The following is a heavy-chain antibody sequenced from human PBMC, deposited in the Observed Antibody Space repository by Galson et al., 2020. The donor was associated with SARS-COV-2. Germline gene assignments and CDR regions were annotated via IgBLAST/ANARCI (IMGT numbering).Heavy chain of an antibody. J-gene: IGHJ6*02. Sequence: SETLSLTCAVYGGSFSGNYWNWIRQPPGKGLEWIGEINHSGSTNYNPSLKSRVTISVDTSKNQFSLKLSSVTAADTAVYYCARAPLRYYYGSGSYSPYYYGMDVWGQGTTVTVSS. CDR1: GGSFSGNY. D-gene: IGHD3-10*01. V-gene: IGHV4-34*01. CDR3: ARAPLRYYYGSGSYSPYYYGMDV. CDR2: INHSGST.